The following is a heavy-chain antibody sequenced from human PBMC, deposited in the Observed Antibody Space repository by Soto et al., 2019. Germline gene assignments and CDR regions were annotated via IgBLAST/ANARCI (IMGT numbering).Heavy chain of an antibody. D-gene: IGHD3-22*01. CDR3: ARSYYDSSGFGYYYGMDV. CDR2: IYYSGST. V-gene: IGHV4-39*01. CDR1: GGSISSSSYY. Sequence: PSETLSLTCTVSGGSISSSSYYWGWIRQPPGKGLEWIGSIYYSGSTYYNPSLKSRVTISVDTSKNQFSLKLSSVTAADTAVYYCARSYYDSSGFGYYYGMDVWGQGTTVTVSS. J-gene: IGHJ6*02.